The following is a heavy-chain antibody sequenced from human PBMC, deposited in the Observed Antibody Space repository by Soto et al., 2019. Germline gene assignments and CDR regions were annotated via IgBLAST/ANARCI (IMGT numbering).Heavy chain of an antibody. V-gene: IGHV5-10-1*01. Sequence: EVQLVQSGAEVKKPGESLRISCKGSGYSFTSNWISWVRQMPGKGLEWMGRIDPSDSYTNYSPSFQSHVTISADKSISTAYLQWSSLKASDTAMYYCARRERYCSGGSCYSGDAFDIWGQGTMVTVSS. D-gene: IGHD2-15*01. CDR3: ARRERYCSGGSCYSGDAFDI. CDR2: IDPSDSYT. CDR1: GYSFTSNW. J-gene: IGHJ3*02.